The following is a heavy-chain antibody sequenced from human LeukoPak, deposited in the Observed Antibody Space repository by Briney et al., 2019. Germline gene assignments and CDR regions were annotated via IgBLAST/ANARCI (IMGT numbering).Heavy chain of an antibody. Sequence: GGSLRLSCAASGFTFSNYAISWVRQAPGKGLEWVSSISSSRSYIYYADSVKGRFTISRDNAKNSLYLQMNSLRAEDTAVYYCARDRIIYGDYGDAFDIWGQGTMVTVSS. CDR1: GFTFSNYA. D-gene: IGHD4-17*01. J-gene: IGHJ3*02. CDR2: ISSSRSYI. V-gene: IGHV3-21*06. CDR3: ARDRIIYGDYGDAFDI.